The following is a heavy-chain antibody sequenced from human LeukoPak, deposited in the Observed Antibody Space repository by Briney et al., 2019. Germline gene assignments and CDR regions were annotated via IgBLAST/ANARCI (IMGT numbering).Heavy chain of an antibody. CDR3: ARVPALVGTTTFDY. V-gene: IGHV4-39*07. CDR1: GGSVSTNSYY. J-gene: IGHJ4*02. D-gene: IGHD1-26*01. Sequence: SETLSLTCTVSGGSVSTNSYYWGWIRQPPGKGLEWIGTIYYSGSTYYNPSLMSRVTISLDTSKNQFSLELTSVTAADTAVYYCARVPALVGTTTFDYWGQGTLATVSS. CDR2: IYYSGST.